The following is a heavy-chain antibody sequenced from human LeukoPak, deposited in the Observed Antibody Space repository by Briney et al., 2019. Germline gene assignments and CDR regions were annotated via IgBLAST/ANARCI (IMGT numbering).Heavy chain of an antibody. CDR2: IYSGGST. Sequence: GGSLRLSCAASGFTVSSNYMSWVRQAPGKGLEWVSVIYSGGSTYYADSVKGRFTISRDNSKNTLYLQMNSLRAEDTAVYYCARPRLGIKSGGDYWGQGTLVTVSS. D-gene: IGHD7-27*01. J-gene: IGHJ4*02. CDR3: ARPRLGIKSGGDY. CDR1: GFTVSSNY. V-gene: IGHV3-53*01.